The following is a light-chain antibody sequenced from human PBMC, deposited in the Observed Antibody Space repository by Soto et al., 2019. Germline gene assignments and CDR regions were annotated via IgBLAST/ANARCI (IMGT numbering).Light chain of an antibody. CDR3: SSFTSRFTFV. V-gene: IGLV2-14*01. J-gene: IGLJ1*01. Sequence: QSVLTQPASVSGSPGQSIAISGTGTRSDVGAYNYVSWYQQNPGKAPKLMISEVTNRPSGVXDRLSGSXSGNTASLTISGLQAEDEADYYCSSFTSRFTFVFGTGTRSPS. CDR2: EVT. CDR1: RSDVGAYNY.